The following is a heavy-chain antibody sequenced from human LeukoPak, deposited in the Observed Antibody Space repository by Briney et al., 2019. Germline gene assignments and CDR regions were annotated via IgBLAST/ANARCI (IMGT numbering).Heavy chain of an antibody. CDR2: INTKGET. V-gene: IGHV4-4*09. J-gene: IGHJ4*02. Sequence: SETLSLTCTVSGVSMSAYQWSWVRQSPEKGLEWIGCINTKGETSYNPSLKSRVTTSVDTSKSQFSLRLTSVTAADTAVYYCATSNDAKIAPFDHWGQGAPVTVSP. CDR3: ATSNDAKIAPFDH. D-gene: IGHD2-21*01. CDR1: GVSMSAYQ.